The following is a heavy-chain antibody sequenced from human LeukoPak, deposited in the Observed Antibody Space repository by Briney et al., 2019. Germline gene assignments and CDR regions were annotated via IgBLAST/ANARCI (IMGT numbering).Heavy chain of an antibody. CDR2: IYPGDSAT. CDR1: GYSFNYW. Sequence: GESLKISFKGSGYSFNYWIGWVRPMPGKGLEWMGIIYPGDSATRYSPSFQGQVTISADRSISTAYLQWSSLKASDSAMYYCARQDGSGLYYFDYWGQGTLVTVSS. CDR3: ARQDGSGLYYFDY. D-gene: IGHD3-10*01. J-gene: IGHJ4*02. V-gene: IGHV5-51*01.